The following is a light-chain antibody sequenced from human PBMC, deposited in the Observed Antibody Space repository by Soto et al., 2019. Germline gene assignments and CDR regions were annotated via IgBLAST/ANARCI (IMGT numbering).Light chain of an antibody. CDR1: PSVSSRY. CDR3: QQYENSPIT. Sequence: DIVLTQSPGTLSLSPGARAPPSCRASPSVSSRYLAWDQQTPGQTPRLLIFDASSRATGIPDRLSGSGSGTDFTLTINRLEPEDFAVYYCQQYENSPITFGQGTRLEI. J-gene: IGKJ5*01. V-gene: IGKV3-20*01. CDR2: DAS.